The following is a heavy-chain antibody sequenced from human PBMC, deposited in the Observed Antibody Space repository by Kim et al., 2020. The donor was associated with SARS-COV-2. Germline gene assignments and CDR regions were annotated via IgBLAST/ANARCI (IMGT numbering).Heavy chain of an antibody. Sequence: TYYNPSLKSRVTISVDTSKNQFSLRLSSVTAADTAVYYCARRVVVPAADSWGQGTLVTVSS. CDR3: ARRVVVPAADS. D-gene: IGHD2-2*01. CDR2: T. J-gene: IGHJ5*01. V-gene: IGHV4-39*01.